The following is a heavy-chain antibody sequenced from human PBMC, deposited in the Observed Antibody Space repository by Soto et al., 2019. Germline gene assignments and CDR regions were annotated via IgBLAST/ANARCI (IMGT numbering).Heavy chain of an antibody. D-gene: IGHD2-15*01. V-gene: IGHV4-31*03. J-gene: IGHJ6*02. Sequence: SSETLSLTCTVSGGSISSGGYYWSWIRQHPGKGLEWIGYIYYSGSTYYNPSLKSRVTISVDTSKNQFSLKLSSVTAADTAVYYCARAGDCGGSCYSGYYYYGMDVWGQGTTVTVSS. CDR2: IYYSGST. CDR1: GGSISSGGYY. CDR3: ARAGDCGGSCYSGYYYYGMDV.